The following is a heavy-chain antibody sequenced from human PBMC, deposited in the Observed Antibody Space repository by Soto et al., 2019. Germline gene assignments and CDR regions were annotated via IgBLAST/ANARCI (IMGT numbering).Heavy chain of an antibody. D-gene: IGHD3-3*01. J-gene: IGHJ6*02. Sequence: HPGGSLRLSCAASGLTYSSYAMHWVRQAPGKGLEWVAVISYDGSNKYYSDAVKGRLTISRYNYKNTLYLQRNSLRAEDNAVYYCARDPGRTYDFWSGYYTALYYYYGMGVWGQGTTVTVSS. CDR3: ARDPGRTYDFWSGYYTALYYYYGMGV. V-gene: IGHV3-30-3*01. CDR2: ISYDGSNK. CDR1: GLTYSSYA.